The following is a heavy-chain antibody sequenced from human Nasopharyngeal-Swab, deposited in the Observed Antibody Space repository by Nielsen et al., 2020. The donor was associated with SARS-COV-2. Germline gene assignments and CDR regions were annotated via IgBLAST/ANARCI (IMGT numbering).Heavy chain of an antibody. CDR2: ISHDGSDK. J-gene: IGHJ1*01. D-gene: IGHD3-3*01. V-gene: IGHV3-30*04. CDR3: ARDYYDFWSGYYMGYFHL. CDR1: GFTLSGFP. Sequence: GESLKISCAASGFTLSGFPMHWVRQAPGKGPEWVALISHDGSDKYYADSVKGRFTISRDNSKNMLFVQMNSLRAEDTAVYYCARDYYDFWSGYYMGYFHLWGQGTLVTVSS.